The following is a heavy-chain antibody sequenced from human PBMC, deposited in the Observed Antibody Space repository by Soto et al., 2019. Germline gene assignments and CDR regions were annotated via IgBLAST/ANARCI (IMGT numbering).Heavy chain of an antibody. CDR3: ARDLSISSTDGPLDP. Sequence: SETLSLTCTVSGGSISRYYWTWSRQPPGKGLEWIGNIHYTGSTNYNPSLKSRVTISLGTSKSQFSLKLSSVTAADTAVYYCARDLSISSTDGPLDPWGHGTLVTVSS. V-gene: IGHV4-59*01. CDR1: GGSISRYY. CDR2: IHYTGST. D-gene: IGHD6-6*01. J-gene: IGHJ5*02.